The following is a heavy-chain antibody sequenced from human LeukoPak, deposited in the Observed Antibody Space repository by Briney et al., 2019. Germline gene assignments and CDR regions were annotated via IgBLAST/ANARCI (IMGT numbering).Heavy chain of an antibody. CDR1: GFTFSSYT. J-gene: IGHJ4*02. Sequence: QPGGSLRLSCAASGFTFSSYTMNWVRQAPGKGLEWVGLIRSKAYDGTTEYAAAVKGRFTISRDDSKSIAYLQTNSLKIEDTAVYYCVALTGYRWGQGTLVTVSS. D-gene: IGHD3-9*01. V-gene: IGHV3-49*04. CDR3: VALTGYR. CDR2: IRSKAYDGTT.